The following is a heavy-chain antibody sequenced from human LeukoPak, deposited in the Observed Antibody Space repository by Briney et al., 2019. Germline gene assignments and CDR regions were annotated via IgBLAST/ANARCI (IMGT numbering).Heavy chain of an antibody. D-gene: IGHD5-12*01. CDR2: ISYDGSDK. J-gene: IGHJ1*01. V-gene: IGHV3-30-3*01. CDR1: GFTVSSNY. Sequence: GGSLRLSCAASGFTVSSNYMSWVRQAPGKGLEWVATISYDGSDKYYADSVKGRFTISRDNSKNTLYLQMNSLRAGVTAVYYCARDFLDIVSTIRGAYFQHWGQGTRVTVSS. CDR3: ARDFLDIVSTIRGAYFQH.